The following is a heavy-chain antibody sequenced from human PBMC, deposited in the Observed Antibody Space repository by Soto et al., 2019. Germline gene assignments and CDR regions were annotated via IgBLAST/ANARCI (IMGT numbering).Heavy chain of an antibody. CDR3: AMGNWNYGYFDY. D-gene: IGHD1-7*01. Sequence: QVQLVESGGGVVQPGRSLRLSCAASGFTVSNYGMHWVRQAPGKGLEWVAVIWYDGGHKDNADSVRGRFTISRDNSKNTLYLQMNSLRAEETAVYYCAMGNWNYGYFDYWGQGTLVTVSS. CDR1: GFTVSNYG. CDR2: IWYDGGHK. V-gene: IGHV3-33*01. J-gene: IGHJ4*02.